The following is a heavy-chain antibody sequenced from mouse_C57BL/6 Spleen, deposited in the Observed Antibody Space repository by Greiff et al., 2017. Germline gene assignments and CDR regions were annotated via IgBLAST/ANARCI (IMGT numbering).Heavy chain of an antibody. CDR2: ISDGGSYT. CDR3: ASPSTMITTDYAMDY. D-gene: IGHD2-4*01. Sequence: EVKVEESGGGLVKPGGSLKLSCAASGFTFSSYAMSWVRQTPEKRLEWVATISDGGSYTYYPDNVKGRCTISRDNAKNNLYLQMSHLKSEDTAMYYCASPSTMITTDYAMDYWGQGTSVTVSS. CDR1: GFTFSSYA. V-gene: IGHV5-4*03. J-gene: IGHJ4*01.